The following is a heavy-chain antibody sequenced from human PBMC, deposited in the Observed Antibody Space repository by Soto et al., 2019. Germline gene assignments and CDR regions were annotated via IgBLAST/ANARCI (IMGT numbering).Heavy chain of an antibody. CDR3: AGEPYYYGSGSYSWFDP. Sequence: ASVKVSCKASGYTFTSYAMHWVRQAPGQRLEWMGWINAGNGNTKYSQKFQGRVTITRDTSASTAYMELSSLRSEDTAVYYCAGEPYYYGSGSYSWFDPWGQGTLVTVSS. D-gene: IGHD3-10*01. CDR2: INAGNGNT. J-gene: IGHJ5*02. CDR1: GYTFTSYA. V-gene: IGHV1-3*01.